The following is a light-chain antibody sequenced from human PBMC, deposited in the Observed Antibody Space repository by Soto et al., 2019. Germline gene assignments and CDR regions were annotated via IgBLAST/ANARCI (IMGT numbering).Light chain of an antibody. Sequence: VMTQSPATLSVSPGERATLSCRASQSVTSNYLAWYQQKPGQAPRLLIYGISNRATGVPDRFSGSGSGTDFTLTISRLEPEDFAVYYCQQYTDWPLTFGQGTKVDIK. V-gene: IGKV3-20*01. CDR1: QSVTSNY. CDR3: QQYTDWPLT. J-gene: IGKJ1*01. CDR2: GIS.